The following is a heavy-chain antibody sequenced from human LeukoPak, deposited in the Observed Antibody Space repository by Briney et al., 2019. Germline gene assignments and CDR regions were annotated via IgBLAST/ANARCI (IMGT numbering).Heavy chain of an antibody. V-gene: IGHV1-18*01. CDR1: GYTFTSYG. Sequence: ASVKVSCKASGYTFTSYGISWVRQSPGQGLEWMGWISAYNGNTNYAQKLQGRVTMTTDTSTSTAYMELRSLRSDDTAVYYCARDHEYYGSGRKQNDYWGQGTLVTVSS. J-gene: IGHJ4*02. CDR3: ARDHEYYGSGRKQNDY. CDR2: ISAYNGNT. D-gene: IGHD3-10*01.